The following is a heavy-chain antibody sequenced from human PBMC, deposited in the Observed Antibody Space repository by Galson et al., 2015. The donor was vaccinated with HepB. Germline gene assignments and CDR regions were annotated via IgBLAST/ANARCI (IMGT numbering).Heavy chain of an antibody. V-gene: IGHV3-23*01. CDR1: GFIFRSYP. D-gene: IGHD6-19*01. CDR3: TRILEVAGRGVAFDI. J-gene: IGHJ3*02. Sequence: SLRLSCAASGFIFRSYPMSWVRQAPGKGLAWVSSIGSTGTSTYYAASVKGRFAVSRDNANSQNMMYLQMNSLGAEDTAMYYCTRILEVAGRGVAFDIWGQGTMVTVSS. CDR2: IGSTGTST.